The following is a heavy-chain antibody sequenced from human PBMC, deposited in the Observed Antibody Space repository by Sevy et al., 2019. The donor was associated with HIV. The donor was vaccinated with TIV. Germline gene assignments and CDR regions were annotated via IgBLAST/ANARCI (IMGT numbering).Heavy chain of an antibody. D-gene: IGHD2-15*01. CDR2: IKRKNDGGTT. CDR1: GFTFSNTW. J-gene: IGHJ3*02. Sequence: GGSLRLSCAASGFTFSNTWMSWVRQAPGKGLELVGRIKRKNDGGTTDYAAPVIGRFTISRDDSKSTLYLRMNSLKIDDTAVYYCTTMGWHGGLDIWGQGTMVTVSS. V-gene: IGHV3-15*01. CDR3: TTMGWHGGLDI.